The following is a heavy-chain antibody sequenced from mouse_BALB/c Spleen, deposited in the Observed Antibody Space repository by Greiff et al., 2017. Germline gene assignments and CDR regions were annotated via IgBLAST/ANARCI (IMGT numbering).Heavy chain of an antibody. J-gene: IGHJ4*01. CDR1: GFTFSSFG. CDR3: ARPIFTTVVENYAMDY. Sequence: EVKLQESGGGLVQPGGSRKLSCAASGFTFSSFGMHWVRQAPEKGLEWVAYISSGSSTIYYADTVKGRFTISRDNPKNTLFLQMTSLRSEDTAMYYCARPIFTTVVENYAMDYWGQGTSVTVSS. V-gene: IGHV5-17*02. CDR2: ISSGSSTI. D-gene: IGHD1-1*01.